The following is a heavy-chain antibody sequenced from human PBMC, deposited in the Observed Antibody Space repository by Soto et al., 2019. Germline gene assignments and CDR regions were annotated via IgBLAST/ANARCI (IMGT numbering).Heavy chain of an antibody. CDR1: GVSFNSKVHY. CDR3: ARHPFGGYAFDS. Sequence: SETLSLTCTVSGVSFNSKVHYWAWVRQSPGKGLEWVGSVFYTGSTYHNPSLESRVSISVDTPDNRFSLKVTSMTAADTSIYFCARHPFGGYAFDSWGQGTLVTVSS. CDR2: VFYTGST. J-gene: IGHJ4*02. D-gene: IGHD3-16*01. V-gene: IGHV4-39*01.